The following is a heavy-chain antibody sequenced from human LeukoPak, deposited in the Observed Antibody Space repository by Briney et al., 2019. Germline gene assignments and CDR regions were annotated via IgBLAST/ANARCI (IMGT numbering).Heavy chain of an antibody. V-gene: IGHV1-8*01. D-gene: IGHD1-26*01. CDR1: GYTFTSYD. J-gene: IGHJ6*03. CDR3: ARGSLASGSPGYYYYMDV. Sequence: ASVKVSCKASGYTFTSYDINWVRQATGQGLEWMGWMNPNSGNTGYAQKFQGRVTITRNTSISTAYMELSSLRSGDTAVYYCARGSLASGSPGYYYYMDVWGKGTTVTVSS. CDR2: MNPNSGNT.